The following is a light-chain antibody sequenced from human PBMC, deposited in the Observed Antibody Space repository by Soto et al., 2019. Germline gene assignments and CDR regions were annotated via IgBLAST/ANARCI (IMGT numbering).Light chain of an antibody. J-gene: IGKJ1*01. CDR3: QQYGSSPTWT. CDR1: ESVSSN. Sequence: IVMTQSPATLSVSPGERATLSCRASESVSSNLAWYQQKPGQAPRLLIYGASTRATDIPARFSGSGSGTEFTPTISSLQSEDFAVYYCQQYGSSPTWTFGQGTKVEIK. CDR2: GAS. V-gene: IGKV3D-15*02.